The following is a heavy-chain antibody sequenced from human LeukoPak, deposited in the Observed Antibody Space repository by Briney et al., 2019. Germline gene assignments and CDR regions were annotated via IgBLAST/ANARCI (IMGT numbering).Heavy chain of an antibody. CDR3: ARDGGYNYGDHYFDY. V-gene: IGHV3-48*04. Sequence: GGSLRLSCAASGFTFSSYGMHWVRQAPGKGLEWVSYISSSGSTIYYADSVKGRFTIFRDNAKNSLDLQMNSLRAEDTAVYYCARDGGYNYGDHYFDYWGQGTLVTVSS. CDR2: ISSSGSTI. CDR1: GFTFSSYG. J-gene: IGHJ4*02. D-gene: IGHD5-18*01.